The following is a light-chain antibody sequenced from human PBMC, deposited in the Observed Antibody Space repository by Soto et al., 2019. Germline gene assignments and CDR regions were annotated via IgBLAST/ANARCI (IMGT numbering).Light chain of an antibody. J-gene: IGKJ1*01. CDR3: QQYNSYRE. CDR1: KSVSSN. V-gene: IGKV3-15*01. Sequence: EIVMTPSQATLSVSPLERASIYFMASKSVSSNLDWYQQKPGQAPRLLIYGASTRASGIPDRFSGSGSGIEFTLTISSLQPEDSATYYCQQYNSYREFGQGTKVDIK. CDR2: GAS.